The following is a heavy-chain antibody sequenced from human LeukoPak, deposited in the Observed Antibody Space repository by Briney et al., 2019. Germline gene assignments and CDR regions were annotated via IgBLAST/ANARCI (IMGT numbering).Heavy chain of an antibody. D-gene: IGHD2-21*02. CDR2: VSAYNGNT. Sequence: GASVTVSCKASCYTFTSYGISWVRQAPGQGLEWMGWVSAYNGNTNYAQKLQGRVTMTTDTSTSTAYMELRSLRSDDTAVYYCARDLSGCFSNYYYYMDVWGKGTTVTVSS. V-gene: IGHV1-18*01. CDR3: ARDLSGCFSNYYYYMDV. CDR1: CYTFTSYG. J-gene: IGHJ6*03.